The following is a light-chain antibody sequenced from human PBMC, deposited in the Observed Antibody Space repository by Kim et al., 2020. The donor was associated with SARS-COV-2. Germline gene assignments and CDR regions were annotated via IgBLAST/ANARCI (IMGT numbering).Light chain of an antibody. CDR3: QVWHSGSDLYV. Sequence: SYELTQPPSVSVAPGKTARITCGGNDIGSKSVHWYQQRPGQAPVLVIYYDSDRPSGIPERFSGSNSGNTVTLTISRVEAGDEADYYCQVWHSGSDLYVFGTGTKVTVL. J-gene: IGLJ1*01. CDR1: DIGSKS. V-gene: IGLV3-21*04. CDR2: YDS.